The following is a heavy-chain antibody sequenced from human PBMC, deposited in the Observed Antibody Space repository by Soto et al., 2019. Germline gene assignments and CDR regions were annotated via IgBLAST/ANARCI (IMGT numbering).Heavy chain of an antibody. V-gene: IGHV3-33*01. Sequence: PGGSLRLSCAASGFTFSSYGMHWVRQAPGKGLEWVAVIWYDGSNKYYADSVKGRFTISRDNSKNTLYLQMNSLRAEDSAVYYCARDLKYSSSLALGYWGQGTLVTVSS. CDR3: ARDLKYSSSLALGY. CDR1: GFTFSSYG. CDR2: IWYDGSNK. J-gene: IGHJ4*02. D-gene: IGHD6-6*01.